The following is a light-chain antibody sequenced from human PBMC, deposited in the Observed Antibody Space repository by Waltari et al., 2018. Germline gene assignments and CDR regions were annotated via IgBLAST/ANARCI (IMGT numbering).Light chain of an antibody. Sequence: DIVITQSPDSLGASLGESAPINCKSSQTILYTSNNKKHLAWFQHKRGQPPRLLIYWASTRQSGVPERFSGSGSETDFNLTISSLQAEDVAVYFCQQYYSPPFTFGPGTTVDV. J-gene: IGKJ3*01. V-gene: IGKV4-1*01. CDR2: WAS. CDR1: QTILYTSNNKKH. CDR3: QQYYSPPFT.